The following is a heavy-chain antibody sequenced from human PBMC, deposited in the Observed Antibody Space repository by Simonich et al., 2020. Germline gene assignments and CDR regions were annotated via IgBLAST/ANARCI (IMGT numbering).Heavy chain of an antibody. CDR3: ARGGLADRRIVYYYYMDV. CDR1: GGTFSSYA. Sequence: QVQLVQSGAEVKKPGSSVKVSCKASGGTFSSYAISGVRQAPGQGLEWRGGIIPFLGIANYAQKFQGGVTITAEKSTSTAYMELSSLRSEDTAVYYCARGGLADRRIVYYYYMDVWGKGTTVTVSS. V-gene: IGHV1-69*09. D-gene: IGHD2-15*01. J-gene: IGHJ6*03. CDR2: IIPFLGIA.